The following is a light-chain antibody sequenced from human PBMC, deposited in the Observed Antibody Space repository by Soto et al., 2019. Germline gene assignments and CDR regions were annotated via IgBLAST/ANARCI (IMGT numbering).Light chain of an antibody. CDR2: DAS. CDR1: QDISNY. V-gene: IGKV1-33*01. J-gene: IGKJ5*01. Sequence: DIQMPQSPSSLSSSVGDRVTITCQASQDISNYLNWYQQKPGKAPKLLIYDASNLETGVPSRFSGSGSGTDFTFTISSLQPEDIATYSCQQYDNHPITCSHGTRLEIK. CDR3: QQYDNHPIT.